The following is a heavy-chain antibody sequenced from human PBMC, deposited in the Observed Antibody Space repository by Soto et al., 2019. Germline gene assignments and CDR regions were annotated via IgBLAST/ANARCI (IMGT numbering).Heavy chain of an antibody. V-gene: IGHV4-31*03. J-gene: IGHJ6*02. CDR1: GGSINGGRYY. Sequence: QVPLQESGPGLVKPSQTLSLTCTVSGGSINGGRYYWNWIRQHPGKGLEWSGYIYESGTIDYNPSLKSRVIISEDTSKNQFSLSLISVTAADTAVYYCARDRGFGMDAWGQGTMVIVSS. CDR2: IYESGTI. CDR3: ARDRGFGMDA.